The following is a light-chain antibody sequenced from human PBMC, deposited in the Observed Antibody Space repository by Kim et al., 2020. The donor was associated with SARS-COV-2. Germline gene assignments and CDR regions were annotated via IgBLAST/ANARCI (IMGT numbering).Light chain of an antibody. Sequence: QPVLTQSSSASASLGSSVKLTCTLSSGHSNYFIAWXQQQPGKAPRFLMKVEGSGSYNKGGGVPDRFSGSRSGADRYLIISNLHSEDEADYYCETWDSNIQVFGGGTQLTVL. V-gene: IGLV4-60*03. CDR2: VEGSGSY. CDR3: ETWDSNIQV. J-gene: IGLJ3*02. CDR1: SGHSNYF.